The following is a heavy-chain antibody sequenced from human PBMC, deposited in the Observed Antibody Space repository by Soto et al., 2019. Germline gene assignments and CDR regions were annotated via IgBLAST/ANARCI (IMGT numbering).Heavy chain of an antibody. CDR3: ARYHGFAMIVVVESLDY. J-gene: IGHJ4*01. V-gene: IGHV1-18*01. CDR2: SSAYHGNT. CDR1: GYTITSYD. D-gene: IGHD3-22*01. Sequence: GAAVKISCKASGYTITSYDISWVPLAPGQGLESLGWSSAYHGNTTYAQKLQGRVTMPTATATSTCYMELRSLGSDDTAVYYCARYHGFAMIVVVESLDYWG.